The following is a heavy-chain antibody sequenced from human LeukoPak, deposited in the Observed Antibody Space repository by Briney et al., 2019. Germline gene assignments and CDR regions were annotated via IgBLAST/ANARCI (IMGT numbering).Heavy chain of an antibody. Sequence: GGSLRLSCAASGFTFSSYSMNWVRQAPGKGLEWVSSISSSSSYIYYADSVKGRFTISRDNAKNSLYLQMNSLRAEDTAVYYCARDGLPLKTLDPWGQGILVTVSS. J-gene: IGHJ5*02. CDR1: GFTFSSYS. CDR2: ISSSSSYI. V-gene: IGHV3-21*04. D-gene: IGHD3/OR15-3a*01. CDR3: ARDGLPLKTLDP.